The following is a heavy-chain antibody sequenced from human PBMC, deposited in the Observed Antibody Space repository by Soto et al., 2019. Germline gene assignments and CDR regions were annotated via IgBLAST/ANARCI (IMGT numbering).Heavy chain of an antibody. D-gene: IGHD2-2*01. Sequence: GPPLALACEASGFTFRSYRMTCLSQAPGKGLEWVANIKQDGTEKYYVDSLKGRYPISIPDAKNLIHLHMNSLSAEDKAVPYCARSKYWSASSCYDCFASWSQGTLVTASS. CDR2: IKQDGTEK. J-gene: IGHJ5*01. CDR1: GFTFRSYR. CDR3: ARSKYWSASSCYDCFAS. V-gene: IGHV3-7*03.